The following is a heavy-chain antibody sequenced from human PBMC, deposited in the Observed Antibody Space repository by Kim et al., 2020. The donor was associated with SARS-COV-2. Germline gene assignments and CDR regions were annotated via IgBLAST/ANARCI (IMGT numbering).Heavy chain of an antibody. CDR2: IYYSGST. Sequence: SETLSLTCTVSGGSISSGGYYWSWIRQHPGKGLEWIGYIYYSGSTYYNPSLKSRVTISVDTSKNQFSLKLSSVTAADTAVYYCARVRNCGGDCMDYWGQGTLVTVSS. CDR3: ARVRNCGGDCMDY. D-gene: IGHD2-21*02. V-gene: IGHV4-31*03. J-gene: IGHJ4*02. CDR1: GGSISSGGYY.